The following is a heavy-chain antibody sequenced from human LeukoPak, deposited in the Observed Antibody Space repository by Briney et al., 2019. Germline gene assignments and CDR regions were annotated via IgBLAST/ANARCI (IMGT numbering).Heavy chain of an antibody. CDR3: AKILEWLLYDDY. CDR1: GYTFTSYY. J-gene: IGHJ4*02. D-gene: IGHD3-3*01. Sequence: GASVKVSCKASGYTFTSYYMHWVRQAPGQGLEWMGIINPSGGSTSYAQKFQGRVTMTRDTSTSTVYMELSSLRSEDTAVYYCAKILEWLLYDDYWGQGTLVTVSS. CDR2: INPSGGST. V-gene: IGHV1-46*01.